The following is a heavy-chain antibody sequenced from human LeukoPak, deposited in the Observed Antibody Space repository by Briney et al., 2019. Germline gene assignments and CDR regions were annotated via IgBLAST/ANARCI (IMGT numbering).Heavy chain of an antibody. J-gene: IGHJ4*02. CDR2: ISSSADIV. CDR1: GFIFSEYS. CDR3: ARETVAGTFDF. V-gene: IGHV3-11*01. Sequence: GGSLRLSCATSGFIFSEYSISWIRQAPGKGLEWVADISSSADIVSYADSVKGRFTISRDNGGDSLYLQMNSLRVEYTAVYYCARETVAGTFDFWSQGTLVTVSS. D-gene: IGHD6-19*01.